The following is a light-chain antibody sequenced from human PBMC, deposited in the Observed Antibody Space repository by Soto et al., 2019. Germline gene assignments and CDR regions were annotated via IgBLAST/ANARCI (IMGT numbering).Light chain of an antibody. CDR2: DVS. CDR3: QQYNSYPWT. CDR1: QSISSW. Sequence: DIQMTQSPSTLSASVGDRVTITCRASQSISSWLAWYHQKPGKAPKLLIYDVSSLESGVPSRFSGRGSGTEFTLTISSLQPDDFTTYYCQQYNSYPWTFGQGTKVEIK. V-gene: IGKV1-5*01. J-gene: IGKJ1*01.